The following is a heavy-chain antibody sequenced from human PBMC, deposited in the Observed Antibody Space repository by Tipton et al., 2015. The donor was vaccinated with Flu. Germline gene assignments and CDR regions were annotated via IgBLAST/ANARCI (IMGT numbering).Heavy chain of an antibody. D-gene: IGHD2-21*01. V-gene: IGHV3-7*03. CDR3: VRQVGGGDCY. J-gene: IGHJ4*02. CDR1: GFTFSKYW. Sequence: SLRLSCAVSGFTFSKYWMDWVRQAPGKGLEWVAKINLDGSEIYYVGSARGRFNISRDNAKNSLYLQMNSLRAEDTALYYCVRQVGGGDCYWGQGTLVTVSS. CDR2: INLDGSEI.